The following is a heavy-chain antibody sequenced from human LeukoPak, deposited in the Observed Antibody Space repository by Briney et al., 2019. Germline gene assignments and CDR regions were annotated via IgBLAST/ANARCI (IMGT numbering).Heavy chain of an antibody. J-gene: IGHJ6*02. CDR3: AKGVGYYGSGSYMAGMDV. CDR1: GFTFDDYA. Sequence: GGSLRLSCAASGFTFDDYAMHWVRKAPGKGLEWVSGISWNSGSVGYADSVKGRFTISRDNAKNSLYLQMNSLRAEDTALYYCAKGVGYYGSGSYMAGMDVWGQGTTVTVSS. CDR2: ISWNSGSV. V-gene: IGHV3-9*01. D-gene: IGHD3-10*01.